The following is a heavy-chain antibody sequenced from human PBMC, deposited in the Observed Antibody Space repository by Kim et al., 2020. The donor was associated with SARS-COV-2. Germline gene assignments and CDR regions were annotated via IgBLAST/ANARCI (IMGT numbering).Heavy chain of an antibody. V-gene: IGHV3-30*04. CDR3: ARPNLQGWVRENWFDP. Sequence: GGSPRLSCAASGFTFSSYAMHWVRQAPGKGLEWVAVISYDGSNKYYADSVKGRFTISRDNSKNTLYLQMNSLRAEDTAVYYCARPNLQGWVRENWFDPWGQGTLVTVSS. CDR2: ISYDGSNK. CDR1: GFTFSSYA. J-gene: IGHJ5*02. D-gene: IGHD3-10*01.